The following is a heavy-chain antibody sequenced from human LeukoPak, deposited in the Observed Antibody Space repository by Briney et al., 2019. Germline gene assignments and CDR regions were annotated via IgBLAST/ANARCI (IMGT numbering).Heavy chain of an antibody. D-gene: IGHD3-10*01. J-gene: IGHJ5*02. V-gene: IGHV4-39*07. CDR3: ARSGSDMVRGPPNWFDP. CDR1: GGSISSSSYY. Sequence: SETLSLTCTVSGGSISSSSYYWGWIRQPPGKGLEWIGSIYYSGSTYYNPSLKSRVTISVDTSKNQFSLKLSSVTAADTAVYYCARSGSDMVRGPPNWFDPWGQGTLVTVSS. CDR2: IYYSGST.